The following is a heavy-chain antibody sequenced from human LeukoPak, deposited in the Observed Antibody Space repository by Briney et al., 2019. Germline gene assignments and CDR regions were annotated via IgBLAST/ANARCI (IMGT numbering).Heavy chain of an antibody. V-gene: IGHV1-2*02. CDR1: RYTFTGYY. J-gene: IGHJ4*02. CDR3: ATRYYDILTVSY. CDR2: INPNSGGT. Sequence: ASVKVSCKASRYTFTGYYMHWVRQAPGQGLEWMGWINPNSGGTNYAQKFQGRVTMTRDTSISTAYMELSRLRSDDTAVYYCATRYYDILTVSYWGQGTLVTVSS. D-gene: IGHD3-9*01.